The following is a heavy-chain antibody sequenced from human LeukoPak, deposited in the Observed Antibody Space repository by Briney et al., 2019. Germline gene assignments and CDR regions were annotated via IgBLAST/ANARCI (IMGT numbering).Heavy chain of an antibody. D-gene: IGHD5-24*01. J-gene: IGHJ4*02. Sequence: KPGESLKISCQGSGYTFGNYWIACVRQMPGKGLESMGIIYPGDSDTRYSPSFQGQVTFSADKSISTAYLQWSSLKASDTAMYYCARLSDGYNDYWGQGTLVTVSS. V-gene: IGHV5-51*01. CDR3: ARLSDGYNDY. CDR1: GYTFGNYW. CDR2: IYPGDSDT.